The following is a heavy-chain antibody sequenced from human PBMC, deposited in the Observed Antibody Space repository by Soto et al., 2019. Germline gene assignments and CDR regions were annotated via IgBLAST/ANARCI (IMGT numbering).Heavy chain of an antibody. CDR1: GYTFSGYY. D-gene: IGHD6-13*01. CDR2: INPNSGGT. Sequence: ASVKVSCKASGYTFSGYYMHWVRQAPGQGLEWMGWINPNSGGTNYAQKFQGWVTMTRDTSISTAYVELSRLRSDDTAVYYCARDLAAARPNYYYYYGMDVWGQGTTVTVSS. V-gene: IGHV1-2*04. J-gene: IGHJ6*02. CDR3: ARDLAAARPNYYYYYGMDV.